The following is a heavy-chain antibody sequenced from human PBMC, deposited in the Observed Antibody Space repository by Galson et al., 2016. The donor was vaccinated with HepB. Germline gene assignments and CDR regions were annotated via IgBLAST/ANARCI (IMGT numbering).Heavy chain of an antibody. CDR1: GYTFIGYH. Sequence: SVKVSCKASGYTFIGYHMHWVRQAPGQGLEWMGIINPSDGTPSYAQKFQGRVTMTRDTSTSTVYMELSSLRSEDTAIYYWAIGIGFVTYYYSGMDVWGQGTTVTVSS. D-gene: IGHD3-10*01. J-gene: IGHJ6*02. V-gene: IGHV1-46*01. CDR3: AIGIGFVTYYYSGMDV. CDR2: INPSDGTP.